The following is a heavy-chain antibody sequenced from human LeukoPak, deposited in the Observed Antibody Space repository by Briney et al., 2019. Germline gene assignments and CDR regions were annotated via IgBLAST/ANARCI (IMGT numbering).Heavy chain of an antibody. CDR1: GFIFSHYT. J-gene: IGHJ4*02. CDR2: INGSGDAT. D-gene: IGHD2-2*01. CDR3: ARGGGYCSSTSCYPFDY. V-gene: IGHV3-23*01. Sequence: PGGSLRLSCAASGFIFSHYTMTWVRQAPGKGLEWVSSINGSGDATKYADSVMGRFTVSRDNSKNTVFLQMNSLRAEDTAVYYCARGGGYCSSTSCYPFDYWGQGTLVTVSS.